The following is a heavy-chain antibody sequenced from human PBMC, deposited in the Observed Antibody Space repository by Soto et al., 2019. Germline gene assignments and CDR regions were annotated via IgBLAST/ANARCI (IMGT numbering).Heavy chain of an antibody. Sequence: ASVKVSCKASGYTFTSYGISWVRQAPGQGLEWMGWISAYNGNTNYAQKLQGRVTMTTDTSTSTAYMELRSLRSDDTAVYYCARTMVATQSRLYYFDYWGQGTLVTVS. CDR3: ARTMVATQSRLYYFDY. CDR1: GYTFTSYG. J-gene: IGHJ4*02. D-gene: IGHD5-12*01. V-gene: IGHV1-18*01. CDR2: ISAYNGNT.